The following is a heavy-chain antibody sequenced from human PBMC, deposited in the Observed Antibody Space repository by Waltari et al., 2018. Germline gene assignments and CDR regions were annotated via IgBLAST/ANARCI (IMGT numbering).Heavy chain of an antibody. Sequence: EVQLVESGGGLVQPGGSLRLSCAASGFTFSSYAMSWVRQAPGKGLEWVSAISGSGGSTYYADSVKGRFTISRDNSKNTLYLQMNSLRAEDTAVYYCAKKGGVGARSGYYYYYYYMDVWGKGTTVTVSS. V-gene: IGHV3-23*04. CDR2: ISGSGGST. J-gene: IGHJ6*03. D-gene: IGHD1-26*01. CDR1: GFTFSSYA. CDR3: AKKGGVGARSGYYYYYYYMDV.